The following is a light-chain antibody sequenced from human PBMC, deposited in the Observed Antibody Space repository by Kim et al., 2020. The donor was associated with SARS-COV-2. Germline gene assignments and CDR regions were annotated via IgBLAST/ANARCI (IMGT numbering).Light chain of an antibody. CDR1: QGISSY. J-gene: IGKJ3*01. CDR2: AAS. V-gene: IGKV1-8*01. Sequence: SASTGDRVTITCRASQGISSYLAWYQQKPGKAPKLLIYAASTLQSGVTSRFSGSGSGTDFTLTISCLQSEDFATEYCQQYYSYPFFGPGTKVDIK. CDR3: QQYYSYPF.